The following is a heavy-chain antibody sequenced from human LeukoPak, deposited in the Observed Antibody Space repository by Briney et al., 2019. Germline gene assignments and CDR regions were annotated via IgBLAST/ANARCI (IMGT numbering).Heavy chain of an antibody. CDR3: AKDHPSGYYFDY. J-gene: IGHJ4*02. D-gene: IGHD1-14*01. CDR1: GFTFSTYA. Sequence: GGSLRLSYAASGFTFSTYAMSWVRQAPGKGLEWVSAISGSGGSTFNADSVKGRFTISRDNSKNTLFLQMNSLRAEDTAIYYCAKDHPSGYYFDYWGQRTLVTVSS. V-gene: IGHV3-23*01. CDR2: ISGSGGST.